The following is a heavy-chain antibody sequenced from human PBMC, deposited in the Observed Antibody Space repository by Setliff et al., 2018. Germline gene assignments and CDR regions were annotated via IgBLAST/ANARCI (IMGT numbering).Heavy chain of an antibody. CDR3: ASSNVVPAAIGYFDY. D-gene: IGHD2-2*01. Sequence: SVKVSCKASGGTFSSYAISWVRQAPGQGLEWMGGIIPILGIANYAQKFQGRVTITADESTSTAYMELSSLRSEDTAVYYCASSNVVPAAIGYFDYWGQGTLVTVSS. CDR1: GGTFSSYA. J-gene: IGHJ4*02. CDR2: IIPILGIA. V-gene: IGHV1-69*10.